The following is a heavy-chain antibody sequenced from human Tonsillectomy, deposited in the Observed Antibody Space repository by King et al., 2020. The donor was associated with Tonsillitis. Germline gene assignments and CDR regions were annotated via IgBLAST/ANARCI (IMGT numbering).Heavy chain of an antibody. D-gene: IGHD3-16*02. CDR1: GGSISSGDYY. V-gene: IGHV4-30-4*01. CDR3: TRGHYDYLWGTYRYLDY. J-gene: IGHJ4*02. Sequence: QLQESGPGLVKPSQTLSLTCTVSGGSISSGDYYWSWIRQAPGKGLEWIGYSYYSGSTYYNPSLKSRLTISVDTSKNQFSLKLSSVTAADTALYYCTRGHYDYLWGTYRYLDYWGQGTLVTVSS. CDR2: SYYSGST.